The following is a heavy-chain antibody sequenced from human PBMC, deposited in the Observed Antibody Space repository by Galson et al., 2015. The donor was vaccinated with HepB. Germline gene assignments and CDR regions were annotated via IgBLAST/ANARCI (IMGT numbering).Heavy chain of an antibody. CDR1: GFTFSSYW. CDR2: IKQDGSEK. J-gene: IGHJ6*02. D-gene: IGHD3-16*02. Sequence: SLRLSCAASGFTFSSYWMSWVRQAPGKGLEWVANIKQDGSEKYYVDSVKGRFTISRDNAKNSLYLQMNSLRAEDTAVYYCARTAMNGDYVWGSYRSPDYYYGMDVWGQGTTVTVSS. CDR3: ARTAMNGDYVWGSYRSPDYYYGMDV. V-gene: IGHV3-7*01.